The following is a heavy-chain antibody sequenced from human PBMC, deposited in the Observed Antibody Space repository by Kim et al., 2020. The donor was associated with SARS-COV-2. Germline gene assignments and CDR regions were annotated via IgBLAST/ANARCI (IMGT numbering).Heavy chain of an antibody. CDR3: ARGEGSGSYFPNYYYYG. Sequence: SETLSLTCAVSGGSISSGGYSWSWIRQPPGKGLEWIGYIYYSGSTYYNPSLKSRVTISVDRSKNQFSLKLSSVTAADTAVYYCARGEGSGSYFPNYYYYG. D-gene: IGHD3-10*01. CDR2: IYYSGST. V-gene: IGHV4-30-2*01. J-gene: IGHJ6*01. CDR1: GGSISSGGYS.